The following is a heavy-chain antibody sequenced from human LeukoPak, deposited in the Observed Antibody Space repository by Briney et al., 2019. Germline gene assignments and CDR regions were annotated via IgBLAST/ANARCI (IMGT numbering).Heavy chain of an antibody. CDR1: GYTFTGYY. J-gene: IGHJ4*02. Sequence: ASVKVSCKASGYTFTGYYMHWVRQAPGQGLEWMGWINPNSGGTNYAQKFQGRVTMTRDTSISTAYMELSRLRSDDTAVYYCASGRFLSITTFGAKQGGFDYWGQGTLVTVSS. D-gene: IGHD3-3*01. CDR2: INPNSGGT. V-gene: IGHV1-2*02. CDR3: ASGRFLSITTFGAKQGGFDY.